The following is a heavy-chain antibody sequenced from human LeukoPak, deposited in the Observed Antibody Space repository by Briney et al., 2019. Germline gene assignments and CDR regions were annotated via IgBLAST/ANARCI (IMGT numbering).Heavy chain of an antibody. CDR1: GFTFTNYW. J-gene: IGHJ2*01. Sequence: GGSLGLSCAASGFTFTNYWMHWVRQVPGKELVWVARIDNGGSSTSYADSVKGRFTISRDNVDNTVFLEMNSLRVEDTAVYYCVGGYWYFDLWGRGTLVTVSS. CDR2: IDNGGSST. V-gene: IGHV3-74*01. D-gene: IGHD3-16*01. CDR3: VGGYWYFDL.